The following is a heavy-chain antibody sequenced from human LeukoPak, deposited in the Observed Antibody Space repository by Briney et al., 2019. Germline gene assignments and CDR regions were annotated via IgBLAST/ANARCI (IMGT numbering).Heavy chain of an antibody. D-gene: IGHD3-10*01. CDR2: VHHSGST. J-gene: IGHJ4*02. CDR1: GGSFSTYY. CDR3: AKRYYYGSGPPQD. Sequence: PSETLSLTCAVYGGSFSTYYWTWIRQPPGRRPEWIGEVHHSGSTNYNPSLKSRVTISVDTSKNQFSLKLSSVTAADTAVYYCAKRYYYGSGPPQDWGQGTLVTVSS. V-gene: IGHV4-34*01.